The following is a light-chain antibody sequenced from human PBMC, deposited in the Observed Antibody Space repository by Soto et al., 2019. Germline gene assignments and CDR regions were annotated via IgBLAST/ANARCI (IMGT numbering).Light chain of an antibody. J-gene: IGKJ2*01. CDR3: QHYSLYPFT. CDR2: DVS. CDR1: QGVGSW. Sequence: DIQMTQSPSTLSASVGDRVTITCRASQGVGSWLAWYQQKPGKAPKLLISDVSSLESGVPSRFSGSGSEAEFTLTINSLQPDDFATYYCQHYSLYPFTFGQGTKLVIK. V-gene: IGKV1-5*01.